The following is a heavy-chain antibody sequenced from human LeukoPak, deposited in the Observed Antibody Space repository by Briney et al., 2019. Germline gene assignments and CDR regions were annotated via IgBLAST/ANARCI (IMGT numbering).Heavy chain of an antibody. V-gene: IGHV4-59*01. CDR2: IYYSGST. J-gene: IGHJ2*01. D-gene: IGHD3-10*01. CDR3: ARSTYGSGAYWYFDL. Sequence: KPSETLSLTCTVSGGSISSYYWSWIRQPPGKGLEWIGYIYYSGSTNYNPSLKSRVTISVDTSKNQFSLKLGSVTAADTAVYYCARSTYGSGAYWYFDLWGRGTLVTVSS. CDR1: GGSISSYY.